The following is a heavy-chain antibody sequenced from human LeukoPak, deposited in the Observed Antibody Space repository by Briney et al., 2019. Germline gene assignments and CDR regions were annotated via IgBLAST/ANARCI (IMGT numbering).Heavy chain of an antibody. Sequence: GSLRLSCAASGFTFSSYSMNWVRQAPGKGLEWVSYISSSSSTIYYADSVKGRFTISRDNAKNSLYLQMNSLRAEDTAVYYCARDPYGSGSYGDYWGQGTLVTVSS. D-gene: IGHD3-10*01. CDR2: ISSSSSTI. CDR3: ARDPYGSGSYGDY. CDR1: GFTFSSYS. J-gene: IGHJ4*02. V-gene: IGHV3-48*01.